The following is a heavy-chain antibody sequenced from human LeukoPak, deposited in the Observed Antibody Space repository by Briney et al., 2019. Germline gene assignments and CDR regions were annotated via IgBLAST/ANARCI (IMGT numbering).Heavy chain of an antibody. V-gene: IGHV4-61*02. CDR3: ARETSRWSAYSGTDRSGLSNDAFDI. D-gene: IGHD3-3*01. Sequence: PSETPSLTCTVSGGSISSSSYYWSWIRQPAGKGLEWIGRIYSSGNTNYNPSLKSRVTMSVDTSKNQFSLRLSSVTAADTAVYYCARETSRWSAYSGTDRSGLSNDAFDIWGQGTLVTVSS. CDR1: GGSISSSSYY. CDR2: IYSSGNT. J-gene: IGHJ3*02.